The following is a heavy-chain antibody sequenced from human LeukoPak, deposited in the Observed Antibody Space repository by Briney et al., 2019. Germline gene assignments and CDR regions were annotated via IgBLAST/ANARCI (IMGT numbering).Heavy chain of an antibody. CDR1: GFTVSSNY. D-gene: IGHD6-25*01. Sequence: PGGSLRLSCAASGFTVSSNYMSWVRQAPGEGLEWVSVIYSGGSTDYADSVKGRFTISRDNSKNTLYLQMNSLRAEDTAVYYCARGGDSSDYFDYWGQGTLVTVSS. V-gene: IGHV3-66*01. CDR3: ARGGDSSDYFDY. CDR2: IYSGGST. J-gene: IGHJ4*02.